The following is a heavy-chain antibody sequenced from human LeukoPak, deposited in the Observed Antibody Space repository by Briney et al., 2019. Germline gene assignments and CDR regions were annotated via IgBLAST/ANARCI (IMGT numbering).Heavy chain of an antibody. V-gene: IGHV1-69-2*01. D-gene: IGHD1-26*01. J-gene: IGHJ6*03. CDR1: GYIFTDYY. CDR2: VDPEDGET. CDR3: ATPPSSGSYYKGGDYYMDV. Sequence: GATVKISCKASGYIFTDYYMHWVQQAPGKGLEWMGRVDPEDGETIYAEKFQGRVTITADTSSDTTYMELSSLRSEDTAVYYCATPPSSGSYYKGGDYYMDVWGKGTTVTVSS.